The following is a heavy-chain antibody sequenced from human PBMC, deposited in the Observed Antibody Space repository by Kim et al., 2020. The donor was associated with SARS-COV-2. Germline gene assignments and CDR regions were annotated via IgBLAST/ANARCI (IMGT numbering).Heavy chain of an antibody. CDR1: GGSISSSSPY. D-gene: IGHD2-8*01. V-gene: IGHV4-39*01. CDR3: TKPRAWANTFDV. J-gene: IGHJ3*01. Sequence: SQTLSLTCTVSGGSISSSSPYWVWIRQPPGKGLEFIGYIYTDGSTFFNPSLRSRLTMSQDTSKNQFSLRPSSVTAADTAVYYCTKPRAWANTFDVWGRGT. CDR2: IYTDGST.